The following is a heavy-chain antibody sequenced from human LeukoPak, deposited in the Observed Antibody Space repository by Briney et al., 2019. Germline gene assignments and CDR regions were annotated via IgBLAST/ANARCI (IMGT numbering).Heavy chain of an antibody. J-gene: IGHJ6*03. D-gene: IGHD2-15*01. V-gene: IGHV4-59*01. Sequence: SETLSLTCAVYGGSFSGYYWSWIRQPPGKGLEWIGYIYYSGSTHYNPSLKSRVTISVDTSKNQFSLKLSSVTAADTAVYYCARSVEGYCSGDNCFSYSYYMDVWGKGTTVTVSS. CDR2: IYYSGST. CDR1: GGSFSGYY. CDR3: ARSVEGYCSGDNCFSYSYYMDV.